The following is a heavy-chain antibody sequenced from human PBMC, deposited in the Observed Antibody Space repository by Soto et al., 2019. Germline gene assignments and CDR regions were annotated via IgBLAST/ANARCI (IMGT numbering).Heavy chain of an antibody. CDR3: ARDPRYDFWSGYRY. CDR2: IIPILGIA. D-gene: IGHD3-3*01. CDR1: GGTFSSYT. V-gene: IGHV1-69*04. J-gene: IGHJ4*02. Sequence: GASVKVSCKASGGTFSSYTISWVRQAPGQGREWMGRIIPILGIANYAQKFQGRVTITADKSTSTAYMELSSLRSEDTAVYYCARDPRYDFWSGYRYWGQGTLVTVSS.